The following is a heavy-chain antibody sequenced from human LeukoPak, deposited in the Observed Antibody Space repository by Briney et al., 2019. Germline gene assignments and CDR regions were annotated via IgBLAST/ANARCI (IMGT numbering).Heavy chain of an antibody. V-gene: IGHV1-46*01. CDR1: GYTFTSYY. Sequence: ASVKVSCKASGYTFTSYYMHWVRQAPGQGLEWMGIINPSGGSTSYAQKFQGRVTMTRDMSTSTVYMELSSLRSEDTAVYHCARDSYYSSSSLGFDYWGQGTLVTVSS. CDR3: ARDSYYSSSSLGFDY. D-gene: IGHD6-6*01. CDR2: INPSGGST. J-gene: IGHJ4*02.